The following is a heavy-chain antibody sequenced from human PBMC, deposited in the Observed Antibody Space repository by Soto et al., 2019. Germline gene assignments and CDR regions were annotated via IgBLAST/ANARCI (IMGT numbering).Heavy chain of an antibody. CDR1: GLTFSNYA. Sequence: PGGSLRLSCAGAGLTFSNYAMRWVRQAPGKGLEWVSGISSSGDTTYYADSVKGRFTISRDKFKNMLYLQLNSLRAEDTAEYYCAISSFRDSRGYYSRVEYGMEAWGQGTTVIDSS. CDR2: ISSSGDTT. J-gene: IGHJ6*02. V-gene: IGHV3-23*01. CDR3: AISSFRDSRGYYSRVEYGMEA. D-gene: IGHD3-22*01.